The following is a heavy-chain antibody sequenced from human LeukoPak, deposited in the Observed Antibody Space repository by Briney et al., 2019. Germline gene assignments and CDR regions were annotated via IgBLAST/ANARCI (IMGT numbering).Heavy chain of an antibody. CDR1: GFTFSSYS. J-gene: IGHJ4*02. CDR2: ISGSDST. D-gene: IGHD6-13*01. V-gene: IGHV3-21*01. Sequence: GGSLRLSCAASGFTFSSYSMNWVRQAPGKGLEWVSAISGSDSTYYADSVKGRFTISRDNAKNSLYLQMNSLRAEDTAVYYCARRRQQLVPEYYFDYWGQGTLVTVSS. CDR3: ARRRQQLVPEYYFDY.